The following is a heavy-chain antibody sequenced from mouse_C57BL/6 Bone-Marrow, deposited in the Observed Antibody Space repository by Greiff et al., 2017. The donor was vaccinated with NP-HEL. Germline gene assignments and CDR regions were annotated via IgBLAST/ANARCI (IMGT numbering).Heavy chain of an antibody. D-gene: IGHD2-5*01. V-gene: IGHV14-4*01. J-gene: IGHJ2*01. CDR1: GFNIKDDY. CDR2: IDPEDGDP. Sequence: VQLQQSGAELVRPGASVKLSCTASGFNIKDDYMHWVKQRPDQGLEWLGWIDPEDGDPSYASKFQGKATITADTSSNTAYLQLSSLTSEDTAVYYCTTSSYSNSYYFDYWGQGTTLTVSS. CDR3: TTSSYSNSYYFDY.